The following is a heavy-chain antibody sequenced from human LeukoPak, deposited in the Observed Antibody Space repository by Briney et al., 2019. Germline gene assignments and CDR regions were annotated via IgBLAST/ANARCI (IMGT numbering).Heavy chain of an antibody. Sequence: ASVKVSCKASGYRFTSYGISWVRQAPGQGLEWMGWISAYNGNTNYAQKLQGRVTMTTDTSTNTAYMELRSLRSDDTAVYYCARDGGGYSYGLPPQFDFWGQGTLVTVSS. D-gene: IGHD5-18*01. CDR2: ISAYNGNT. CDR3: ARDGGGYSYGLPPQFDF. CDR1: GYRFTSYG. V-gene: IGHV1-18*01. J-gene: IGHJ4*02.